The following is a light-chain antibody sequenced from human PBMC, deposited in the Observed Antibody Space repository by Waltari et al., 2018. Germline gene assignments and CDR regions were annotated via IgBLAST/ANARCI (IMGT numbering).Light chain of an antibody. J-gene: IGKJ4*01. Sequence: DIQMTQSPSSLSASVRDRVTITCQASHDIRKYLNWYQQKPGKAPKLLIYDASNLETGVPSRFSGSGSGTDFTFTISSLQPEDIATYYCQQYDNLPLTFGGGTKVEIK. CDR1: HDIRKY. CDR2: DAS. CDR3: QQYDNLPLT. V-gene: IGKV1-33*01.